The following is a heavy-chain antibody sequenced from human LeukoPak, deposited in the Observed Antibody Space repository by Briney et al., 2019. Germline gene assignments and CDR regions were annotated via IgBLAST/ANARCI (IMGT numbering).Heavy chain of an antibody. CDR3: ARGSYYYDSSGFLCDY. J-gene: IGHJ4*02. D-gene: IGHD3-22*01. CDR2: IIPIFGTA. CDR1: GGTFSSYA. V-gene: IGHV1-69*01. Sequence: SVTVSCQASGGTFSSYAISWVRQAPGQGLEWMGGIIPIFGTANYAQKFQGRVTITADESTSTAYMELSSLRSEDTAVYYCARGSYYYDSSGFLCDYWGQGTLVTVSS.